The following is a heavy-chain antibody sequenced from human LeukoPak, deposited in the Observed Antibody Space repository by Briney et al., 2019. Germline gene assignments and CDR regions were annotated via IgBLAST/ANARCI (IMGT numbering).Heavy chain of an antibody. CDR1: VFIFRDRA. D-gene: IGHD1-26*01. J-gene: IGHJ6*02. CDR3: TRNSGTYRGYGMDV. V-gene: IGHV3-49*04. CDR2: IRTKGLGETA. Sequence: PGGSLRLSCTASVFIFRDRAMSGVRQAPGKGREGVGFIRTKGLGETAEYAASVKDRLTISRDDSNNSADLHMNRLKSEDTALYYCTRNSGTYRGYGMDVWGQGNPVTVSS.